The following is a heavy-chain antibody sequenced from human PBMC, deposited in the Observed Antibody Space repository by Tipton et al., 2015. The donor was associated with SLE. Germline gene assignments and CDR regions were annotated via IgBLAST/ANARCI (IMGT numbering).Heavy chain of an antibody. CDR3: ARDGSTVTSTLYVCDS. Sequence: SLRLSCAASGFTFSDYAMYWVRQAPGKGLEWVAVMWNDGNTKYYADSVKGRFTISRDISKNTLSLQMNSLRADDTAVYYCARDGSTVTSTLYVCDSWGQGTLGIVSS. J-gene: IGHJ4*02. V-gene: IGHV3-33*08. CDR2: MWNDGNTK. D-gene: IGHD4-17*01. CDR1: GFTFSDYA.